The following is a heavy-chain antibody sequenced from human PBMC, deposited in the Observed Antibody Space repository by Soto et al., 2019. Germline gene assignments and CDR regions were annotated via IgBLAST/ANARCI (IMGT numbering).Heavy chain of an antibody. CDR2: INPNSGGT. CDR3: ARVGPEVSKGSIAFDI. CDR1: GYTFTGYY. J-gene: IGHJ3*02. D-gene: IGHD6-6*01. V-gene: IGHV1-2*04. Sequence: ASVKVSCKASGYTFTGYYMHWVRQAPGQGLEWMGWINPNSGGTNYAQKFQGWVTMTRDTSISTAYMELSRLRSDDTAVYYCARVGPEVSKGSIAFDIWGQGTMVTVSS.